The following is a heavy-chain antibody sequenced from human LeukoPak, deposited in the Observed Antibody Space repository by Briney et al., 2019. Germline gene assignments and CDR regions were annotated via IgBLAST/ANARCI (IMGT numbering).Heavy chain of an antibody. J-gene: IGHJ3*02. CDR3: ARRRGGQFDWLLYVGEAFDI. V-gene: IGHV4-59*01. D-gene: IGHD3-9*01. CDR2: IYCSGST. CDR1: GGSISTYY. Sequence: PSETLSLTCTVSGGSISTYYWSWIRQPPGKGLEWIGYIYCSGSTNYNPSLKSRVTISVDTSKNQFSLKLTSVTAADTAVYYCARRRGGQFDWLLYVGEAFDIWGQGTMVTVSS.